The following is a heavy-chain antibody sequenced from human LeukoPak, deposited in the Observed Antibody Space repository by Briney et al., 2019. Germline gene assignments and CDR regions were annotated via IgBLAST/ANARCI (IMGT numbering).Heavy chain of an antibody. Sequence: GGSLRLSCAASGFTFSNYWMSWVRQTPGKGLEWVANIRQDGSEIYYVDSVKGRFTISRDNAKNSLYLQMNSLRAEDTAVYYCARVRATNMITFGGVIVIDPPDAFDIWGQGTMVTVSS. CDR1: GFTFSNYW. J-gene: IGHJ3*02. CDR2: IRQDGSEI. D-gene: IGHD3-16*02. V-gene: IGHV3-7*01. CDR3: ARVRATNMITFGGVIVIDPPDAFDI.